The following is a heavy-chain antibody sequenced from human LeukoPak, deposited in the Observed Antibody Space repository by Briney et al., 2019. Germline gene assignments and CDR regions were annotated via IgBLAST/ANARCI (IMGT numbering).Heavy chain of an antibody. V-gene: IGHV1-69*04. Sequence: GASVKVSCKASGGTFSSYAISWVRQAPGQGLEWMGRIIPILGIANYAQKFQGRVTITADKSTSTAYMELSSLGSEDTAVYYCARVEMATTYPDATGYWGQGALVTVS. CDR1: GGTFSSYA. J-gene: IGHJ4*02. D-gene: IGHD5-24*01. CDR2: IIPILGIA. CDR3: ARVEMATTYPDATGY.